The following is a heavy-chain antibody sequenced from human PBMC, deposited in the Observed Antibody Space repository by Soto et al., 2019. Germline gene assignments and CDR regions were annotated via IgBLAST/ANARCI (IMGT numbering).Heavy chain of an antibody. D-gene: IGHD3-10*01. V-gene: IGHV3-23*01. J-gene: IGHJ6*02. CDR1: GFTFCNYA. CDR2: ISGNAGSR. CDR3: AKDISLLLWFGENNGMDV. Sequence: GGSLRLSCAASGFTFCNYAMTWVRQAPGKGLEWVSCISGNAGSRYYADSVKGRFTISRDNAKNSLYLQMNSLRAEDTALYYCAKDISLLLWFGENNGMDVWGQGTTVTVSS.